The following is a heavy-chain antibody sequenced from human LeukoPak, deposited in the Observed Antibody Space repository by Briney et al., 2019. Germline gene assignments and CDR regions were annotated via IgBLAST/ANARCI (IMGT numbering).Heavy chain of an antibody. V-gene: IGHV3-30*02. D-gene: IGHD2-15*01. CDR2: IRYDGSNE. CDR3: AKVMPPGRIRFYSYYMDV. J-gene: IGHJ6*03. Sequence: GGSLRLSCAASGFSFRGYGMYWVRQAPGKGREGVAFIRYDGSNEYYADSVKGRFTISRDKSKNTLSLQMNGLRVEDTAVYYCAKVMPPGRIRFYSYYMDVWGKGTTVSVS. CDR1: GFSFRGYG.